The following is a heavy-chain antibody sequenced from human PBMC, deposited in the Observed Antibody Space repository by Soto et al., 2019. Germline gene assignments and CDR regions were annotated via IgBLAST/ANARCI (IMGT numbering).Heavy chain of an antibody. CDR3: ARLPRDCNRTSCYYADH. Sequence: GESLKISCRGSGYDFNTNWFGWVRQLPGRGLEWVGIMYPGDSDTRYNPSLQGHVTLSVDVTVSTAFLQWRSLETSDTGMYFCARLPRDCNRTSCYYADHWGQGTQVTVSS. J-gene: IGHJ4*02. D-gene: IGHD2-2*01. V-gene: IGHV5-51*01. CDR2: MYPGDSDT. CDR1: GYDFNTNW.